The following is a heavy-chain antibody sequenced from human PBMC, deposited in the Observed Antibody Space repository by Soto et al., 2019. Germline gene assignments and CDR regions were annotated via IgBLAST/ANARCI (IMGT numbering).Heavy chain of an antibody. J-gene: IGHJ4*02. D-gene: IGHD3-22*01. CDR2: INPNSGGT. Sequence: VASVKVSCKASGYTFTGYYMHWVRQAPGQGLEWMGWINPNSGGTNYAQKFQGRVTMTRDTSISTAYMELSRLRSDDTAVYCCARGPYYYDSSGPPPFDYWGQGTLVTVSS. V-gene: IGHV1-2*02. CDR3: ARGPYYYDSSGPPPFDY. CDR1: GYTFTGYY.